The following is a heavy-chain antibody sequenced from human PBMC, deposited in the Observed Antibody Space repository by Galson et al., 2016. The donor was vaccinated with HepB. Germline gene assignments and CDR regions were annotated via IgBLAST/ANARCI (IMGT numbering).Heavy chain of an antibody. CDR2: ISNGGSYK. Sequence: SLRLSCAASGFTFSCNAMHWVRQAPGKGLEWVAVISNGGSYKDYADSVKGRFTISRDNSNNTLFLQMSSVRAEDSAVYYCARDIGDCSSGTCYSDYLDYWGQGTLVAVSS. CDR1: GFTFSCNA. J-gene: IGHJ4*02. CDR3: ARDIGDCSSGTCYSDYLDY. V-gene: IGHV3-30*04. D-gene: IGHD2-15*01.